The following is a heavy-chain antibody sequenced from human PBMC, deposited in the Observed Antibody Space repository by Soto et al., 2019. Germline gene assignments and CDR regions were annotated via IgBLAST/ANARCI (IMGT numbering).Heavy chain of an antibody. Sequence: QPGGSLRLSCAASGFTFSSYAMSWVRQAPGKGLEWVSAISGSGGSTYYADSVKGRFTISRDNSKNTLYLQMNSLRADDTAVYYCARNTVSAAGADYYGLDVWGQGTTVTVSS. J-gene: IGHJ6*02. D-gene: IGHD6-13*01. CDR3: ARNTVSAAGADYYGLDV. V-gene: IGHV3-23*01. CDR1: GFTFSSYA. CDR2: ISGSGGST.